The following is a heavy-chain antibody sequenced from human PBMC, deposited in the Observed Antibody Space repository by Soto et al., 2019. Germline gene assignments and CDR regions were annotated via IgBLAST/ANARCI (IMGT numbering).Heavy chain of an antibody. J-gene: IGHJ6*02. Sequence: KTSETLSLTCAVSGGSISSSNCWSFVRQPPGKGLEWIGEIYHSGSTNYNPSLKSRVTISVDKSKNQFSLKLSSVTAADTAVYYCASRIYYYYGMDVWGQGTTVTVSS. CDR3: ASRIYYYYGMDV. CDR1: GGSISSSNC. D-gene: IGHD3-3*02. V-gene: IGHV4-4*02. CDR2: IYHSGST.